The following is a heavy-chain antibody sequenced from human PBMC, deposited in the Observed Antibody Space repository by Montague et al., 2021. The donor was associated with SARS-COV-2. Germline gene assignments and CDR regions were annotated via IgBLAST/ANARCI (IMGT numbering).Heavy chain of an antibody. CDR3: ARDYRRDTGSPRSAMDV. J-gene: IGHJ6*02. CDR1: SGSISSYY. D-gene: IGHD1-26*01. V-gene: IGHV4-59*01. CDR2: IYYRGST. Sequence: SETLSLTCTVSSGSISSYYWSWIRQPPGKGLEWIGYIYYRGSTNYNPSLKSRVTISTDTSKNQFSLKLSSVTAADTAVYYCARDYRRDTGSPRSAMDVWGQGTTVIVSS.